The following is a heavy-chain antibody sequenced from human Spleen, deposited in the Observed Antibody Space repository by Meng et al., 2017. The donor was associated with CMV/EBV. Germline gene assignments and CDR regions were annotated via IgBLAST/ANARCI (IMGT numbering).Heavy chain of an antibody. CDR2: ISYTGYI. V-gene: IGHV4-59*12. CDR1: GASISSNY. Sequence: SETLSLTCTVSGASISSNYWSWSRRPPGKGLEYIGSISYTGYIEYNPSLKGRVTISLDTSKNHFSLKLSSVTAADTAVYYCARNYGVNDYWGQGPLVTVSS. J-gene: IGHJ4*02. CDR3: ARNYGVNDY. D-gene: IGHD4-17*01.